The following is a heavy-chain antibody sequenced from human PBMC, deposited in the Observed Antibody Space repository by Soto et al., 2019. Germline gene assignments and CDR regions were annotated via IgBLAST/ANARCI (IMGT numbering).Heavy chain of an antibody. Sequence: VQLVESGGGLVKPGGSLRLSCAASGFTFSSYAMHWVRQAPGKGLEWVAVISYDGSNKYYADSVKGRFTISRDNSKNTLYLQMNSLRAEDTAVYYCARDFEVVITYAFDIWGQGTMVTVSS. CDR2: ISYDGSNK. CDR1: GFTFSSYA. D-gene: IGHD3-22*01. CDR3: ARDFEVVITYAFDI. J-gene: IGHJ3*02. V-gene: IGHV3-30-3*01.